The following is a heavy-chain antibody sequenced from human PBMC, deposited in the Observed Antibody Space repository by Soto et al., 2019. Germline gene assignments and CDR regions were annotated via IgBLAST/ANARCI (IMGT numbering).Heavy chain of an antibody. Sequence: PGGSLRLSCAASGFTFSMYWMHWVRQVPGKGPEWVSRINDDGISTNYADSVKGRFTISRDNAKNTLYLQMNALRVEDPAVYYCTRGPRSTSTGTGAFWGQGTLVTVS. CDR2: INDDGIST. CDR3: TRGPRSTSTGTGAF. D-gene: IGHD1-1*01. V-gene: IGHV3-74*01. CDR1: GFTFSMYW. J-gene: IGHJ4*02.